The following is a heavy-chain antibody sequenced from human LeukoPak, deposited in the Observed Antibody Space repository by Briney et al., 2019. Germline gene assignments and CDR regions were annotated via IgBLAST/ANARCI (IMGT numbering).Heavy chain of an antibody. CDR3: APLGVTTWLDY. CDR2: ITSSSSST. CDR1: GFTFSSFS. D-gene: IGHD4-17*01. J-gene: IGHJ4*02. V-gene: IGHV3-21*04. Sequence: GGSLRLSCAASGFTFSSFSMNWVRQAPGKGLEWISYITSSSSSTYYADSVKGRFTISRDNAKNSLYLQMNSLRAEDTAVYYCAPLGVTTWLDYWGQGTLVTVSS.